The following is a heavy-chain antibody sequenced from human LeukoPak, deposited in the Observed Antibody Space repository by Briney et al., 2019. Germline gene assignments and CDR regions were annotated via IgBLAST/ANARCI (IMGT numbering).Heavy chain of an antibody. CDR2: IIPIFGTA. V-gene: IGHV1-69*05. D-gene: IGHD3-22*01. Sequence: SVKVSCKASGGTFSSYAISWVRQAPGQGLEWMGGIIPIFGTASYAQKFQGRVTITTDESTSTAYMELSSLRSEDTAVYYCARARLLVSGYVIDYWGQGTLVTVSS. CDR1: GGTFSSYA. CDR3: ARARLLVSGYVIDY. J-gene: IGHJ4*02.